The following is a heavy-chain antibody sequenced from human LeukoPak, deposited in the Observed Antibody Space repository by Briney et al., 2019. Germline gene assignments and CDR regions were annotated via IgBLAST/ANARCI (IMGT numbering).Heavy chain of an antibody. J-gene: IGHJ4*02. Sequence: PSETLSLTCAVYGGSFSGYYWSWIRQPPGKGLEWIGEINHSGSTNYNPSLKSRVTISVDTSKNQFSLKLSSVTAADTAVYYCARRWAYYFDYWGQGTLVTVSS. CDR1: GGSFSGYY. V-gene: IGHV4-34*01. CDR2: INHSGST. D-gene: IGHD6-13*01. CDR3: ARRWAYYFDY.